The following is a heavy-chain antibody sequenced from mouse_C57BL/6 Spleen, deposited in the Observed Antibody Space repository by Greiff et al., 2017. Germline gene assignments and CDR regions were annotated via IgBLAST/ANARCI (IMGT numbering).Heavy chain of an antibody. J-gene: IGHJ3*01. CDR1: GYTFTSYW. V-gene: IGHV1-72*01. CDR2: IDPNSGGT. D-gene: IGHD1-1*01. Sequence: QVQLKQPGAELVKPGASVKLSCKASGYTFTSYWMHWVKQRPGRGLEWIGRIDPNSGGTKYNEKFKSKATLTVDKPSSTAYMQLSSLTSEDSAVYYCARSTVEAFAYWGQGTLVTVSA. CDR3: ARSTVEAFAY.